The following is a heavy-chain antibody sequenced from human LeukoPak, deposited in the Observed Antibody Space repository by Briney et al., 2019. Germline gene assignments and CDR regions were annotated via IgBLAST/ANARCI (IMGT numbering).Heavy chain of an antibody. CDR1: GLILSRYS. J-gene: IGHJ4*02. Sequence: PGGSLRLSCAASGLILSRYSINCVRQAPGKGLEWISYISAGGSTMYYADSVKGRFTISRDNAKNALYLQMNSLRDEVTAVYYWARGEYDWGQGTLVTVSS. CDR2: ISAGGSTM. CDR3: ARGEYD. V-gene: IGHV3-48*02. D-gene: IGHD3-10*01.